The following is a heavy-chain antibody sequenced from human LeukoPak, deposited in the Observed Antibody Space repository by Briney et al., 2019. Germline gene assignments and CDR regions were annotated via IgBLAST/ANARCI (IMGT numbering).Heavy chain of an antibody. CDR3: ASRFGEFYFYYMDV. Sequence: GGTLRLSCAASGFIFSHYGMNWVRQAPGKGLEWVSGITSRSTTYYADSVKGRFTISRDNAKNSLYLQMNSLRAEDTAVYYCASRFGEFYFYYMDVWGKGTMVTISS. V-gene: IGHV3-69-1*02. CDR1: GFIFSHYG. J-gene: IGHJ6*03. CDR2: ITSRSTT. D-gene: IGHD3-10*01.